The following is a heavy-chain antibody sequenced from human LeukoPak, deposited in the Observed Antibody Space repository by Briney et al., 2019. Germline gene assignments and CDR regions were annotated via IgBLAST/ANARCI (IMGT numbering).Heavy chain of an antibody. Sequence: GGSLRLSCAASGFTFSNSGFHWVRQAPGKGLEWVAAMWADGIQKYYSDAVTGRFTVSRDNSQNMLFLQMNSLRVEDTAVYYCARDPSRYSGDYWGPGTLVIVSS. CDR2: MWADGIQK. J-gene: IGHJ4*02. D-gene: IGHD5-18*01. V-gene: IGHV3-33*01. CDR3: ARDPSRYSGDY. CDR1: GFTFSNSG.